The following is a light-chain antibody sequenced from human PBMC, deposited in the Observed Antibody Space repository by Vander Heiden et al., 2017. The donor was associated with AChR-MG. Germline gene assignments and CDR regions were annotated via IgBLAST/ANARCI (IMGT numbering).Light chain of an antibody. Sequence: QSALTPPAPVSRSPGQSITISCTGTSSDVGGYNYVSWYQQHPGKAPKLMIYDVSNRPSGVSNRFSGSKSGNTASLTISGLQAEDEADYYCSSYTSSSTRVFGTGTKVTVL. J-gene: IGLJ1*01. V-gene: IGLV2-14*01. CDR2: DVS. CDR3: SSYTSSSTRV. CDR1: SSDVGGYNY.